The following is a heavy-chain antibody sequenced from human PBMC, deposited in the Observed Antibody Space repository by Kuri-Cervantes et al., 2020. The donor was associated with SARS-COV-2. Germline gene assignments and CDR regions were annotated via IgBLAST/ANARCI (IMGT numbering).Heavy chain of an antibody. Sequence: SCSISGDSVSSNSAALNSIRQSPSRGLEWLGRTYYRSKWYNDYAVSVKSRITINPDTSKNQFSLQLNSVTPEDTAVYYCARATVGATRENHEFDYWGQGTLVTVSS. CDR2: TYYRSKWYN. D-gene: IGHD1-26*01. CDR1: GDSVSSNSAA. CDR3: ARATVGATRENHEFDY. J-gene: IGHJ4*02. V-gene: IGHV6-1*01.